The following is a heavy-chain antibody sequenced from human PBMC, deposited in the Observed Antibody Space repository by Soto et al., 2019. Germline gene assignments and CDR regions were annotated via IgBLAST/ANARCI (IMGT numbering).Heavy chain of an antibody. V-gene: IGHV3-23*01. Sequence: HPGGSLRLSCAASGFTFSSYAMSWVRQAPGKGLEWVSAISGCGGSTYYADSVKGRFTTSRDNSKNTLYLQMNSLRAEDTAVYYCAKGSGYDYYDAFDIWGQGTMVTVSS. D-gene: IGHD5-12*01. CDR1: GFTFSSYA. CDR3: AKGSGYDYYDAFDI. J-gene: IGHJ3*02. CDR2: ISGCGGST.